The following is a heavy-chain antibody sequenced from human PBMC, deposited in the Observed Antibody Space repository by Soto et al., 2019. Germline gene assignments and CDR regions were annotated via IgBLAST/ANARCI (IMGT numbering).Heavy chain of an antibody. CDR3: VRGRDYGPY. CDR1: GLSISDYH. CDR2: ISGSGTTI. J-gene: IGHJ4*02. Sequence: QVQLVESGGGLVKPGESLRLSCAVSGLSISDYHMSWIRQAPGKGLEWLSYISGSGTTIYYKDSVKGRFTISRDNTKNSLYLQMNSLRAEDTAVYYFVRGRDYGPYWGQGTLVTVSS. D-gene: IGHD4-17*01. V-gene: IGHV3-11*01.